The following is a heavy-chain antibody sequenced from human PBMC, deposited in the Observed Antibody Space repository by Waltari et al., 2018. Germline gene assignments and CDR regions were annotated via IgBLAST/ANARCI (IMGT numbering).Heavy chain of an antibody. V-gene: IGHV5-51*01. D-gene: IGHD2-2*01. CDR1: GYSFTSYW. CDR2: IYPGDSDT. Sequence: EVQLVQSGAEVKKPGESLKITCKGSGYSFTSYWIGWVTQTPGKALEWMGIIYPGDSDTRYSPSFQGQVTISADKSISTAYLQWSSLKASDTAMYYCARHPYCSSTSCYLGWFDPWGQGTLVTVSS. J-gene: IGHJ5*02. CDR3: ARHPYCSSTSCYLGWFDP.